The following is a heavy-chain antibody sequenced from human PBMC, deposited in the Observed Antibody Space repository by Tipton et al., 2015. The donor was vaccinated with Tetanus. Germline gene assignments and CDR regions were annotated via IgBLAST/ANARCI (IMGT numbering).Heavy chain of an antibody. D-gene: IGHD6-19*01. Sequence: TLSLTCTVSGDSISSSDYYWGWIRQPPGEGLEWIGNVYSSGSTYYNPSLKGRVTISVDTSTTQFSLRLSSVTAADTAVYYCARDMRGEGGGWYTDYWGQGTLVTVSS. CDR3: ARDMRGEGGGWYTDY. CDR2: VYSSGST. J-gene: IGHJ4*02. CDR1: GDSISSSDYY. V-gene: IGHV4-39*07.